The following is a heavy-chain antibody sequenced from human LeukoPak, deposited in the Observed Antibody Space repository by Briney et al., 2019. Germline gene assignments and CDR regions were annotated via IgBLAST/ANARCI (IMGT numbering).Heavy chain of an antibody. Sequence: PGGSLRLSCTASGFTVSSKYMNWVRQAPGKGLEWVSVIESGGSTRYADSVKGRFTISRDNSQNTLYLQMNSLRAEDTAVYYCARDQSDFWSIGYYYMDVWGKGTTVTVSS. V-gene: IGHV3-53*01. CDR3: ARDQSDFWSIGYYYMDV. CDR1: GFTVSSKY. D-gene: IGHD3-3*01. CDR2: IESGGST. J-gene: IGHJ6*03.